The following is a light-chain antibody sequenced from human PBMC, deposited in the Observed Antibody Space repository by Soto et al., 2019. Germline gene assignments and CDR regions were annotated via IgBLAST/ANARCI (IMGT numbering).Light chain of an antibody. Sequence: EIVMTQSPATLSVSPGERATLSGRASQSVSSNLAWYQQKPGQAPRLLIYGASTRATGIPARFSGSGSGTEFTLTISSLQSVDFAVYYCQQYNNWPLLFGGGTKVEIK. V-gene: IGKV3-15*01. CDR2: GAS. CDR3: QQYNNWPLL. J-gene: IGKJ4*01. CDR1: QSVSSN.